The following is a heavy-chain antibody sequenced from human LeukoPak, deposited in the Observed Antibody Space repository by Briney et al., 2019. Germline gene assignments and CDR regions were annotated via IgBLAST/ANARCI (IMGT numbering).Heavy chain of an antibody. J-gene: IGHJ4*02. V-gene: IGHV3-30*18. CDR1: GFTFSNYG. CDR3: AQGESGSCYQVSDY. D-gene: IGHD1-26*01. CDR2: ISCDGRNIK. Sequence: GGSLRLSCAASGFTFSNYGVHWVRQAPSKGLEWVALISCDGRNIKYYADSVQGRFTICRDNSKNTLYLQMSSLRAENTPVYNSAQGESGSCYQVSDYWGQGTLVTVSS.